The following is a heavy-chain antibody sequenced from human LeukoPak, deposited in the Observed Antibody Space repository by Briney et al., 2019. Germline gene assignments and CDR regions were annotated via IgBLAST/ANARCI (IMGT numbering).Heavy chain of an antibody. D-gene: IGHD3-22*01. CDR3: AGEDNSSGYRPFDI. CDR1: GYTFTGYH. V-gene: IGHV1-2*06. J-gene: IGHJ3*02. Sequence: ASVEVSCKASGYTFTGYHMHWVRLAPGQGLEWMGRITPNSGDTNYAQKFQGRVTMTRDTSISTAYMELSRLRSDDTAVYYCAGEDNSSGYRPFDIWGQGTMVTVPS. CDR2: ITPNSGDT.